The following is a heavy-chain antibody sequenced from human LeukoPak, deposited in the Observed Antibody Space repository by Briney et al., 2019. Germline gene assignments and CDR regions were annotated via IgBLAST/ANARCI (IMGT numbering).Heavy chain of an antibody. CDR3: AREVGATEMFDY. Sequence: SETLSLTCTVSGGSISSYYWSWIRQPPGKGPEWIGYIYYSGSTNYNPSLKSRVTISVDTSKNQFSLKLSSVTAADTAVYYCAREVGATEMFDYWGQGTLVTVSS. J-gene: IGHJ4*02. V-gene: IGHV4-59*01. CDR1: GGSISSYY. D-gene: IGHD1-26*01. CDR2: IYYSGST.